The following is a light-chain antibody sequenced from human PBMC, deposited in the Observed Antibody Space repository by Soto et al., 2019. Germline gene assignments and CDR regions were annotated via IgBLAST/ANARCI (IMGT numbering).Light chain of an antibody. CDR1: QSVSSNY. CDR3: QQYGNSPYA. V-gene: IGKV3-20*01. J-gene: IGKJ2*01. Sequence: EIVLTQSPGTLSLSPGERATLSCRASQSVSSNYLAWYQQKSGQAPRLLIYGASSRATGIPDRFSGSGSGTDFTLTISKLEPEDFAVYYWQQYGNSPYAFGQGTELEI. CDR2: GAS.